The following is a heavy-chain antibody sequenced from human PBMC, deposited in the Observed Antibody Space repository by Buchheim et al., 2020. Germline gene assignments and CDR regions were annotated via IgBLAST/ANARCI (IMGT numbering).Heavy chain of an antibody. J-gene: IGHJ5*02. CDR2: IYYSGNT. V-gene: IGHV4-61*01. CDR3: ARGPRSITWFDP. Sequence: QVQLQESGPGLAKPSETLSLTCTVSGGSVSSGNYYWSWIRQPPGKGLEWIGSIYYSGNTNYNPSLKSRVTISVDTSKNQFPLKLISLTAADTAVYYCARGPRSITWFDPWGQGTL. D-gene: IGHD6-6*01. CDR1: GGSVSSGNYY.